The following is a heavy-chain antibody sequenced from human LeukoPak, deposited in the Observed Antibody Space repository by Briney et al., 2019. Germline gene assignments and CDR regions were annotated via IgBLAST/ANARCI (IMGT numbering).Heavy chain of an antibody. Sequence: GASVKVSCTASGYTFTSYGISWVRQAPGQGLEWMGWISAYNGNTNYAQKLQGRVTMTTDTSTSTAYMELRSLRSDDTAVYYCARDLQAYYDFWSGYLGNDAFDIWGQGTMVTVSS. J-gene: IGHJ3*02. CDR1: GYTFTSYG. D-gene: IGHD3-3*01. V-gene: IGHV1-18*04. CDR3: ARDLQAYYDFWSGYLGNDAFDI. CDR2: ISAYNGNT.